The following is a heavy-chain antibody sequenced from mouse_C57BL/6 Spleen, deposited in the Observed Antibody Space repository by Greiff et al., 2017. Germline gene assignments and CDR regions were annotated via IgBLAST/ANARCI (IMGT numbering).Heavy chain of an antibody. V-gene: IGHV8-8*01. CDR3: ARMKYYDSSYDYAMDY. D-gene: IGHD1-1*01. CDR1: GFSLSTFGMG. CDR2: IWWDDDK. J-gene: IGHJ4*01. Sequence: QVTLKESGPGILQPSQTLSLTCSFSGFSLSTFGMGVGWIRQPSGKGLEWLAHIWWDDDKYYNPALKSRLTISKDTSNNQVFLKIANVCTADTDTYYGARMKYYDSSYDYAMDYWGQGTSVTVSS.